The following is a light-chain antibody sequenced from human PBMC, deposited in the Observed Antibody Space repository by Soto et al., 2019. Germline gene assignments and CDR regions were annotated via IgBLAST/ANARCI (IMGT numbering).Light chain of an antibody. CDR3: SSYTSSSTLV. CDR2: EVS. CDR1: SSDVGAYNY. J-gene: IGLJ1*01. Sequence: QSALTQPASVSGSPGQSITISCTGTSSDVGAYNYVSWYQQHPDKAPKFMIYEVSNRPLGVSNRFSASKSGNTAYLTISGLQAEDEADYYCSSYTSSSTLVFGTGTKVTVL. V-gene: IGLV2-14*01.